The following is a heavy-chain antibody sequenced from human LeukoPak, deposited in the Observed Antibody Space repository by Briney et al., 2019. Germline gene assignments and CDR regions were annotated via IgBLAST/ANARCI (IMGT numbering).Heavy chain of an antibody. Sequence: PSETLSLTCTVSGGSISSYYWSWIRQPAGKGLELIGRIYTSGSTNYNPSLKSRVTMSVDTSKNQFSLKLSSVTAADTAVYYCARVGETGAYYYYGTDVWGQGTTVTVSS. V-gene: IGHV4-4*07. CDR1: GGSISSYY. CDR3: ARVGETGAYYYYGTDV. D-gene: IGHD3-16*01. CDR2: IYTSGST. J-gene: IGHJ6*02.